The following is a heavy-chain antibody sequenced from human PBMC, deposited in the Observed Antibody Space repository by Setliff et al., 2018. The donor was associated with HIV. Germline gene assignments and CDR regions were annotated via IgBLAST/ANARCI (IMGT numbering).Heavy chain of an antibody. CDR2: INHSGST. CDR1: VESFSGFY. J-gene: IGHJ4*02. CDR3: ARGMLVVVISTPDY. D-gene: IGHD3-22*01. V-gene: IGHV4-34*01. Sequence: PSETLSLTCAVYVESFSGFYWSWIRQPPGKGLEWIGEINHSGSTNYNPSLKSRVTISVDTSKNQFSLKLSFVTAADTAVYYCARGMLVVVISTPDYWGQGTLVTVSS.